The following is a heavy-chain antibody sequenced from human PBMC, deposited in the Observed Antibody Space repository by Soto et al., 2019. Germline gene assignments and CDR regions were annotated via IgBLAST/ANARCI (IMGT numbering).Heavy chain of an antibody. CDR2: IYYSGST. CDR3: ARLACSSTGCFTYCDY. J-gene: IGHJ4*02. V-gene: IGHV4-61*08. CDR1: GGYSSSGGDY. D-gene: IGHD2-2*02. Sequence: SETLSLTCPVSGGYSSSGGDYWSWIRQHPGKGLEWIGYIYYSGSTNYNPSLKSRVTISVDTSKNQFSLKLSSVTAADTAVYYCARLACSSTGCFTYCDYWGQGALVTVSS.